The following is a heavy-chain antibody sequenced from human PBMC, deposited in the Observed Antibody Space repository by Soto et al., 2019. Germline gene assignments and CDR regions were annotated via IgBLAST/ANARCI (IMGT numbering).Heavy chain of an antibody. CDR2: TSAYNGNT. J-gene: IGHJ4*02. V-gene: IGHV1-18*01. CDR1: GYTFINYG. D-gene: IGHD3-22*01. Sequence: QVQLVQSGAEVKNPGASVKVSCKASGYTFINYGISWVRQAPGQGLEWMGWTSAYNGNTNYAQKLQDRVTMTTDTSTNTAYMELRSLSSDDTAVYYCARSSGSGLSYWGQGTLVTVSS. CDR3: ARSSGSGLSY.